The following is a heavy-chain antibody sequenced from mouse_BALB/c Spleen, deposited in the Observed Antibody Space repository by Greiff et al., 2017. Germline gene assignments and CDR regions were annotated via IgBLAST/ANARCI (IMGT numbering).Heavy chain of an antibody. CDR3: ARLFGYLYAMDY. V-gene: IGHV1S29*02. CDR2: IYPYNGGT. D-gene: IGHD2-2*01. CDR1: GYTFTDYN. Sequence: VQLQQSGPELVKPGASVKISCKASGYTFTDYNMHWVKQSHGKSLEWIGYIYPYNGGTGYNQKFKSKATLTVDNSSSTAYMELRSLTSEDSAVYYCARLFGYLYAMDYWGQGTSVTVSA. J-gene: IGHJ4*01.